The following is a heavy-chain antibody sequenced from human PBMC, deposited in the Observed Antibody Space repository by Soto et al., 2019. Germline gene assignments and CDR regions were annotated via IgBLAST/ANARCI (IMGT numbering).Heavy chain of an antibody. D-gene: IGHD4-17*01. V-gene: IGHV4-39*07. CDR2: IYYSGST. CDR1: GGSISSSNYH. Sequence: SETLSLTCTVSGGSISSSNYHWGWIRQPPGKGLEWIGTIYYSGSTNYNPSLKSRVTISVDKSKNQFSLKLSSVTAADTAVYYCVRDRQPTVTTGEVPDYGMDVWGQGTTVTVSS. CDR3: VRDRQPTVTTGEVPDYGMDV. J-gene: IGHJ6*02.